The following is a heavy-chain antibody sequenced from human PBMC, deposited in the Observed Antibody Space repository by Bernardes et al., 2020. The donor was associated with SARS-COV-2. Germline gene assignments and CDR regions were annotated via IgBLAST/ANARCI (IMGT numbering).Heavy chain of an antibody. J-gene: IGHJ4*02. Sequence: GGSLRLSCAASGFTFSSYAMSWVRQAPGKGLEWVSAISGSGGSTYYADSVKGRFTISRDNSKNTLYLQMNSLRAEDTAVYYCAKDLRGWLQLRGAIGYWGQGTLVTVSS. D-gene: IGHD5-12*01. V-gene: IGHV3-23*01. CDR3: AKDLRGWLQLRGAIGY. CDR2: ISGSGGST. CDR1: GFTFSSYA.